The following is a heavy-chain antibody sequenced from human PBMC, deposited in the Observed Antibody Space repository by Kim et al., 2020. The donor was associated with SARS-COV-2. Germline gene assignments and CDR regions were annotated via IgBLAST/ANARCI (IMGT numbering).Heavy chain of an antibody. CDR1: GGSISSGGYY. CDR2: IYYSGST. J-gene: IGHJ6*03. V-gene: IGHV4-31*03. Sequence: SETLSLTCTVSGGSISSGGYYWSWIRQHPGKGLEWIGYIYYSGSTYYNPSLKSRVTISVDTSKNQFSLKLSSVTAADTAVYYCARDGSRRITGTTNRYYYYYMDVWGKGTTVTVSS. D-gene: IGHD1-7*01. CDR3: ARDGSRRITGTTNRYYYYYMDV.